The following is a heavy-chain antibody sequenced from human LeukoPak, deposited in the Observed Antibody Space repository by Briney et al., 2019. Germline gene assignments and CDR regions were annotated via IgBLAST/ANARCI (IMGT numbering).Heavy chain of an antibody. V-gene: IGHV4-34*01. CDR3: AASAHYSLDF. Sequence: SETLSLTCAVYGXSFRGYYWSWIRPPPGKGLEWIGEINHSGSTNYNPSLKSRVTISVDTPKNQFSLKLSSVTAADTAVYYCAASAHYSLDFWGQGTLVTVSS. CDR2: INHSGST. J-gene: IGHJ4*02. CDR1: GXSFRGYY. D-gene: IGHD3-10*01.